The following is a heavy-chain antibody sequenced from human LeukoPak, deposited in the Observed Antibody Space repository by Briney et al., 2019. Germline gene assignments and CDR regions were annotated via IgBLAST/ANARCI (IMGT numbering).Heavy chain of an antibody. CDR3: ARVRRDILTGYYDY. CDR2: ITTNGGST. V-gene: IGHV3-64*01. Sequence: LGGSLRLSCAAFGFTFSSYAMHWVRQAPGKGLEYVSAITTNGGSTYYANSVKGGFTISRDNSKNTLYLQMGSLRAEDMAVYYCARVRRDILTGYYDYWGQGTLVTVSS. J-gene: IGHJ4*02. D-gene: IGHD3-9*01. CDR1: GFTFSSYA.